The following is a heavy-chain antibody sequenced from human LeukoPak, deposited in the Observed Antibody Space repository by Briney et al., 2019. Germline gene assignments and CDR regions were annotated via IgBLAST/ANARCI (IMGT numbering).Heavy chain of an antibody. D-gene: IGHD6-19*01. CDR3: ARDKSGNSGWYSYFDY. Sequence: ASVKVSCKASGYTFTGYYIHWVRQAPGQGLQWVGWINPNSGGTNFAQNFQGRVTMTRDTSISTAYMELSRLRSDDTAVYYCARDKSGNSGWYSYFDYWGQGTLVTVSS. J-gene: IGHJ4*02. CDR1: GYTFTGYY. CDR2: INPNSGGT. V-gene: IGHV1-2*02.